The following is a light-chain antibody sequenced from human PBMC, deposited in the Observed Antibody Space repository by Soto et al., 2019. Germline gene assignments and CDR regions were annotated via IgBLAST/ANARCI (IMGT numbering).Light chain of an antibody. CDR2: KVS. CDR1: QSLVYSYGFTY. CDR3: MQYKHLPWT. Sequence: DVLMTQSPLSLPVTLGQPASISRRSSQSLVYSYGFTYLNWFQQRPGQSPRRLIYKVSNRDSGVPDRFSGRGSGTDFTLTISRVEADDVGVYYCMQYKHLPWTFGQGTKVDIK. J-gene: IGKJ1*01. V-gene: IGKV2-30*01.